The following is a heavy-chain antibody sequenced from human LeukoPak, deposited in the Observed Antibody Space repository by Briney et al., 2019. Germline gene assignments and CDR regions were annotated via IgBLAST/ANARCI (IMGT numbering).Heavy chain of an antibody. CDR1: GFTLSTYS. Sequence: GGALRLSRAASGFTLSTYSMNWVRQAPGKGLGWVSYICSSRSTIYYADSVKGRFTISRDNAKNSLYLQMNSLRAEDTAVYYCARGSTYYDSSGQVPFDYWGQGTLVTVSS. CDR3: ARGSTYYDSSGQVPFDY. CDR2: ICSSRSTI. D-gene: IGHD3-22*01. V-gene: IGHV3-48*01. J-gene: IGHJ4*02.